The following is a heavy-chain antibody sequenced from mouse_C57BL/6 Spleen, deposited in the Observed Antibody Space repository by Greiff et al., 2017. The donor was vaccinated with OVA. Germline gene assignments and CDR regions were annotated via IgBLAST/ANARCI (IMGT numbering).Heavy chain of an antibody. J-gene: IGHJ3*01. CDR2: INPNYGTT. D-gene: IGHD2-5*01. Sequence: LVESGPELVKPGASVKISCKASGYSFTDYNMNWVNQSNGKSLEWIGVINPNYGTTSYNQKFKGKATLTVDQSSSTAYMQLNSLTSEDSAVYYCARSDYSNSEFAYWGQGTLVTVSA. CDR1: GYSFTDYN. V-gene: IGHV1-39*01. CDR3: ARSDYSNSEFAY.